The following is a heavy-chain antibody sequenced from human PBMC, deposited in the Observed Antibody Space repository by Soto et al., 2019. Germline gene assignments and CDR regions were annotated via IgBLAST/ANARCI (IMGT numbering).Heavy chain of an antibody. CDR1: GFSLSTSGVG. V-gene: IGHV2-5*02. CDR3: AHRRPDSSSWYGINTFDY. Sequence: QITLKESGPTLVKPTQTLTLTCTFSGFSLSTSGVGVGWIRQPPGKALEWLALIYWDDDKRYSPSLKSRLTIPKDTSKNQVVLTMTNRDPVDTATYYCAHRRPDSSSWYGINTFDYWGQGTLVTVSS. CDR2: IYWDDDK. D-gene: IGHD6-13*01. J-gene: IGHJ4*02.